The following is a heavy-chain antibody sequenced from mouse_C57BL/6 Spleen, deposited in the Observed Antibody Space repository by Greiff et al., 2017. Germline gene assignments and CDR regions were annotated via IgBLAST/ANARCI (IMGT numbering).Heavy chain of an antibody. CDR2: ISSGGDYI. J-gene: IGHJ2*01. CDR3: TREGPTAFDY. Sequence: EVLLVESGEGLVKPGGSLKLSCAASGFTFSSYSMSWVRQTPEKWLEWVAYISSGGDYIYYADTVKGRFTISRDNARNTLYLQMRRLKSEDTAMYYCTREGPTAFDYWGQGTTLTGSA. V-gene: IGHV5-9-1*02. CDR1: GFTFSSYS. D-gene: IGHD1-2*01.